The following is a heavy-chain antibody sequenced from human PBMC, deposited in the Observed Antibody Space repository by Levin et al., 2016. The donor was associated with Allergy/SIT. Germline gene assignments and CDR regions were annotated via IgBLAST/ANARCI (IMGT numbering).Heavy chain of an antibody. CDR2: IWYDGSNK. J-gene: IGHJ5*02. D-gene: IGHD4-17*01. CDR1: GFTFSSYG. CDR3: ARDRGDYGENWFDP. Sequence: GGSLRLSCAASGFTFSSYGMHWVRQAPGKGLEWVAVIWYDGSNKYYADSVKGRFTISRDNSKNTLYLQMNSLRAEDTAVYYCARDRGDYGENWFDPWGQGTLVTVSS. V-gene: IGHV3-33*01.